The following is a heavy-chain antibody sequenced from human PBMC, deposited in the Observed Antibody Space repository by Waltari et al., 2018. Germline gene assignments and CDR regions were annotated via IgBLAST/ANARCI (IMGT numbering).Heavy chain of an antibody. J-gene: IGHJ1*01. V-gene: IGHV1-24*01. D-gene: IGHD6-13*01. Sequence: QVQLVQPGAEVKKPGASVKVSCKVSGYTLTDVSMHWVRQPPGTGLEWMGGFDPEDGETIYAQKFQGRVTMTEDTSTDTAYMELSSLRSEDTAVYYCATDQAAAALEYFQHWGQGTLVTVSS. CDR1: GYTLTDVS. CDR2: FDPEDGET. CDR3: ATDQAAAALEYFQH.